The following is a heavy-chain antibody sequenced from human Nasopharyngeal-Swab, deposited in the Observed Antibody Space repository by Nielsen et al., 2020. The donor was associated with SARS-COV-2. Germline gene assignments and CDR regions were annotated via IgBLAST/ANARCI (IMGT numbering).Heavy chain of an antibody. Sequence: VCQMHGRGLEWMGRIDPSDSYTNYSPSFQGHVTISADKSISTAYLQWSSLKASDTAMYYCARQAAAAPYGWFDPWGQGTLVTVSS. J-gene: IGHJ5*02. V-gene: IGHV5-10-1*01. CDR3: ARQAAAAPYGWFDP. D-gene: IGHD6-13*01. CDR2: IDPSDSYT.